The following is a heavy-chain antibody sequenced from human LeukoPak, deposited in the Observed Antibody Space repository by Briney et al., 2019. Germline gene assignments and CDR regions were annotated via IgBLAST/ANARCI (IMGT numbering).Heavy chain of an antibody. Sequence: GGSLRLSCAASGFTFNNYAMTWVRQAPGKGLEWVSVISGSAGGSYYADSVRGRFTISRDNSKNTLYLQMNSLRAEDTAIYFCAKAKDPGIIAVLGPWGQGTLVTVSS. CDR2: ISGSAGGS. CDR3: AKAKDPGIIAVLGP. D-gene: IGHD6-19*01. CDR1: GFTFNNYA. J-gene: IGHJ5*02. V-gene: IGHV3-23*01.